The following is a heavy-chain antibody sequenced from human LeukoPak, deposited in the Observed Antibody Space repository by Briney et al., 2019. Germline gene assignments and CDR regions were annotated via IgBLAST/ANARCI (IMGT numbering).Heavy chain of an antibody. CDR2: ISYDGSNK. CDR3: ARDSNYYDSSGYPSGYYGMDV. D-gene: IGHD3-22*01. V-gene: IGHV3-30*04. Sequence: GGSLRLSCAASGFTFSSYAMHWVRQAPGKGLEWVAVISYDGSNKYYADSVKGRFTISRDNSKNTLYLQMNGLRAEDTTVYYCARDSNYYDSSGYPSGYYGMDVWGQGTTVTVS. CDR1: GFTFSSYA. J-gene: IGHJ6*02.